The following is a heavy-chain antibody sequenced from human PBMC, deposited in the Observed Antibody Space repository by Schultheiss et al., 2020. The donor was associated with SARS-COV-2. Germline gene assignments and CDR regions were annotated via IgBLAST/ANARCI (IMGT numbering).Heavy chain of an antibody. CDR2: ISYDGSNK. V-gene: IGHV3-30*04. CDR3: AKDRARLRPEYFDY. J-gene: IGHJ4*02. Sequence: GGSLRLSCAASGFTFSSYAMHWVRQAPGKGLEWVAVISYDGSNKYYADSVKGRFTISRDNSKNTLYLQMNSLRAEDTAVYYCAKDRARLRPEYFDYWGQGTLVTVSS. CDR1: GFTFSSYA. D-gene: IGHD4-17*01.